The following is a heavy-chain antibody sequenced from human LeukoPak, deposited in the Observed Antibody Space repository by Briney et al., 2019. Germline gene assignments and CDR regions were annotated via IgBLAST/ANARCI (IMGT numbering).Heavy chain of an antibody. Sequence: GGSLRLSCAASGFTFSSYAMHWVRQAPGKGLEWVSAITGSGGSTYYADSVKGRFTISRDNSKNTLYLQMNSLRAEDTAVYYCAKCSYDSSGYYYGDYWGQGTLVTVSS. CDR3: AKCSYDSSGYYYGDY. V-gene: IGHV3-23*01. CDR1: GFTFSSYA. CDR2: ITGSGGST. J-gene: IGHJ4*02. D-gene: IGHD3-22*01.